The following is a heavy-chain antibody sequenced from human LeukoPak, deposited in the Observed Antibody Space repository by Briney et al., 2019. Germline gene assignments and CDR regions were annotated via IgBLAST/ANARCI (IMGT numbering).Heavy chain of an antibody. CDR1: GGTFSSYT. CDR2: IIPILGIA. J-gene: IGHJ4*02. Sequence: ASVKVSCKASGGTFSSYTISWVRQAPGQGLEWMGRIIPILGIANYAQKFQGRVTITADKSTSTAYMELSSLRSEDTAVYYCARDRTPIVVVPAAIPCLSGCGQGTLVTVSS. D-gene: IGHD2-2*02. V-gene: IGHV1-69*04. CDR3: ARDRTPIVVVPAAIPCLSG.